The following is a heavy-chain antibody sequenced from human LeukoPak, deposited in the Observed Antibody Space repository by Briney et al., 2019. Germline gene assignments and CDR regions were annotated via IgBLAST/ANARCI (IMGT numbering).Heavy chain of an antibody. Sequence: GGSLRLSCAASGFTFRDAWMGWVRQAPGKGLEWVGLIKSRSSGGTTDYGARVKGRFTISRDDSKNTLHLQMDSLVTEDTAVFYCTADLIGNSRGIDYWGQGTLVTASS. CDR2: IKSRSSGGTT. CDR3: TADLIGNSRGIDY. CDR1: GFTFRDAW. J-gene: IGHJ4*02. V-gene: IGHV3-15*01. D-gene: IGHD6-13*01.